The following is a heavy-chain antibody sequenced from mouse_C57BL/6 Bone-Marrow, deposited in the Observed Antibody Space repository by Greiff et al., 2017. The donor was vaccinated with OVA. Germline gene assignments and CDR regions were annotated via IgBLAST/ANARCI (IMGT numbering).Heavy chain of an antibody. J-gene: IGHJ2*01. V-gene: IGHV14-3*01. D-gene: IGHD1-1*01. CDR1: GFNIKNTY. CDR2: IDPANGNT. Sequence: VQLQQSVAELVRPGASVKLSCTASGFNIKNTYMHWVKQRPEQGLEWIGRIDPANGNTKYAPKFQGKATITADTSSNTAYLQLSSLTSEDTAIYYCARAYYGSSYPYYFDYWGQGTTLTVSS. CDR3: ARAYYGSSYPYYFDY.